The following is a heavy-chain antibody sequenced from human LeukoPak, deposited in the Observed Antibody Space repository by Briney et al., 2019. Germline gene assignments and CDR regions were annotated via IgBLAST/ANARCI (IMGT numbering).Heavy chain of an antibody. CDR1: GGTFSSYA. CDR3: ARDKADFWSGYYNNWFDP. CDR2: IIPILGIA. V-gene: IGHV1-69*04. D-gene: IGHD3-3*01. J-gene: IGHJ5*02. Sequence: SVKVSCKASGGTFSSYAISWVRQAPGQGLEWMGRIIPILGIANYAQKFQGRVTMTRDTSTSTVYMELSSLRSEDTAVYYCARDKADFWSGYYNNWFDPWGQGTLVTVSS.